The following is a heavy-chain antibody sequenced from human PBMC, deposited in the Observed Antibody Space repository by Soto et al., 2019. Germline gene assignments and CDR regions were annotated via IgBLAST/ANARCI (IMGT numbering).Heavy chain of an antibody. CDR2: MNPNSGNT. V-gene: IGHV1-8*01. D-gene: IGHD1-26*01. CDR1: GYTFTSYD. Sequence: QVQLVQSGAEVKKPGASVKVSCKASGYTFTSYDINWVRQATGQGLEWMGWMNPNSGNTGYAQKFQGRVTMTRNNSISTAYMELSSLRSEDTAVYYCASGRTHSGRNYFDYWGQGTLVTVSS. J-gene: IGHJ4*02. CDR3: ASGRTHSGRNYFDY.